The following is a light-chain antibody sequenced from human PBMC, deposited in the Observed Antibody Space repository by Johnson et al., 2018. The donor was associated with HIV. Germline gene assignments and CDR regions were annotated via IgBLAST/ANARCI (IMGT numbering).Light chain of an antibody. CDR1: SSNIGNNY. CDR3: ATWDSSLRAGRV. CDR2: DNN. J-gene: IGLJ1*01. V-gene: IGLV1-51*01. Sequence: QSVLTQPPSVSAAPGQKVTISRSGSSSNIGNNYVSWYQQLPGTAPKLLIHDNNKRPPGIPDRFSGSKSGTSATLSIPGLQTGVEADYYCATWDSSLRAGRVFGTVTKVTVL.